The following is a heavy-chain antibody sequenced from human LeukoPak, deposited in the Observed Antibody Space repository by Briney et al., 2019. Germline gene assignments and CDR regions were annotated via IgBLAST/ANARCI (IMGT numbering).Heavy chain of an antibody. CDR2: ISGSGGST. Sequence: PGGSLRLSCAASGLTFSSYAMSWVRLAPGKGLEWVSAISGSGGSTYYADSGKGRVTISRDNSKNTLYLQMNSLRDEDTAVYYCAKDVTHYYDSSGYPEYFQHWGQGTLVTVSS. CDR1: GLTFSSYA. J-gene: IGHJ1*01. CDR3: AKDVTHYYDSSGYPEYFQH. V-gene: IGHV3-23*01. D-gene: IGHD3-22*01.